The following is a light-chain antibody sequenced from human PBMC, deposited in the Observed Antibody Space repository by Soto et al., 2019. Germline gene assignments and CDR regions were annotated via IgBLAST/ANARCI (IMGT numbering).Light chain of an antibody. CDR3: QQYYNWRPR. CDR1: QNVRTNY. J-gene: IGKJ1*01. CDR2: GAS. V-gene: IGKV3-20*01. Sequence: EIVLTQSPGTLSLSPGERVTLSCRASQNVRTNYLAWYQQKPGQAPRLLIYGASTRASGIPERFSGSGSGTEFTLTISRLQSEDFAIYYCQQYYNWRPRFGQRSKADI.